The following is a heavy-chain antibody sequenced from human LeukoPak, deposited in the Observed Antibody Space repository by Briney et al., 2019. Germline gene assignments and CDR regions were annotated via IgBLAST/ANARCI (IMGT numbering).Heavy chain of an antibody. CDR3: TTDGSPLLWFGELLYPSFDY. CDR2: IKSKTDGGTT. Sequence: ETLSLTCAVYGGSVSGYYWSWVRQAPGKGLEWVGRIKSKTDGGTTDYAAPVKGRFTISRDDSKNTLYLQMNSLKTEDTAVYYCTTDGSPLLWFGELLYPSFDYWGQGTLVTVSS. D-gene: IGHD3-10*01. CDR1: GGSVSGYY. V-gene: IGHV3-15*01. J-gene: IGHJ4*02.